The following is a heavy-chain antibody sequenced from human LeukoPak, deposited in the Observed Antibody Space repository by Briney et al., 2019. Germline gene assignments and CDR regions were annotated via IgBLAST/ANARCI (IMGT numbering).Heavy chain of an antibody. CDR1: GGSISSGDYY. CDR3: ARGTRGGHFDY. V-gene: IGHV4-30-4*01. D-gene: IGHD2-2*01. Sequence: SQTLSLTCTVSGGSISSGDYYWSWIRQPPGKGLEWIGYIYYSGTTYYNPSLKSQITISLDTSKNQFSLKLTSVTAADTAVYYCARGTRGGHFDYWGQGTLVTASS. J-gene: IGHJ4*02. CDR2: IYYSGTT.